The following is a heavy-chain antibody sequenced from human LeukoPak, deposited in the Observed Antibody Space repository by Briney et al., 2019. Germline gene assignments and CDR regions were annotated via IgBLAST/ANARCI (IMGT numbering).Heavy chain of an antibody. CDR3: ARGTPMGYYYYYMDV. D-gene: IGHD1-1*01. CDR1: GGSISTYF. CDR2: IYSSGST. V-gene: IGHV4-4*07. Sequence: SETLSLTCTVSGGSISTYFWNWIRKPAGKGLEWIGRIYSSGSTNYNPSLKSRVTMSVDTSKNQFSLKLSSVTAADTAVYYCARGTPMGYYYYYMDVRGKGTTVTIS. J-gene: IGHJ6*03.